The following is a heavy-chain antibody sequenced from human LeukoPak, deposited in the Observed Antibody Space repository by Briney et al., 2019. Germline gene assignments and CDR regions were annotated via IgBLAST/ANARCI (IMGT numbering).Heavy chain of an antibody. CDR2: ITSSSGI. Sequence: GGSLRLSCAASGFTFSNYGMNWVRQAPGKGLEWVSFITSSSGIYYADSVKGRFTISRDNAKNSLFLQMNSLRAEDTAVYYCAMQWLVKGGYYFDYWGQGTLVSVSS. V-gene: IGHV3-48*01. CDR3: AMQWLVKGGYYFDY. CDR1: GFTFSNYG. D-gene: IGHD6-19*01. J-gene: IGHJ4*02.